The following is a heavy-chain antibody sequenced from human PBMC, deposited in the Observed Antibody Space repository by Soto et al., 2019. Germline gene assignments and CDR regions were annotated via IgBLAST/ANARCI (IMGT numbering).Heavy chain of an antibody. Sequence: GGSLRLSCAASGFTFSSYGMHWVRQAPGKGLVWVSSINSDASNTNYADSVKGRFTISRDNAKNTLYLQMDSLTAEDTAVYYCARGPSGWFGYDYWGQGTTVTVSS. CDR3: ARGPSGWFGYDY. J-gene: IGHJ4*03. V-gene: IGHV3-74*01. CDR2: INSDASNT. D-gene: IGHD6-19*01. CDR1: GFTFSSYG.